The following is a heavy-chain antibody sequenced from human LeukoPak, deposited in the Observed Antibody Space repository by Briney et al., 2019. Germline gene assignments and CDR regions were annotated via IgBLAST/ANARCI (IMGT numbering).Heavy chain of an antibody. Sequence: GASVKVSCKASGYTFTGYYMHWVRQAPGQGLEWMGWINPNSGGTNYAQKFQGRVTMTRDTSISTAYMELSRLRSDDTAVYYCARDSEPSFWSGYYFHYWGQGTLVTVSS. CDR3: ARDSEPSFWSGYYFHY. V-gene: IGHV1-2*02. CDR2: INPNSGGT. D-gene: IGHD3-3*01. J-gene: IGHJ4*02. CDR1: GYTFTGYY.